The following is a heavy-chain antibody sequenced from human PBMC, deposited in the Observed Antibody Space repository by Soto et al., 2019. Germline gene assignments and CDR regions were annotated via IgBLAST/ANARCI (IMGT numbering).Heavy chain of an antibody. J-gene: IGHJ4*02. D-gene: IGHD3-10*01. CDR1: GDSINSRY. CDR3: VRQRGSYFDF. V-gene: IGHV4-59*11. CDR2: IDYVGST. Sequence: TPENLSRTCSFSGDSINSRYWSWIRQPSGKGLEWIGYIDYVGSTNYAPPLQSRVTMSVDTSKNQVSLKLRYVTAADTAVSYCVRQRGSYFDFWGQGTLVTVSS.